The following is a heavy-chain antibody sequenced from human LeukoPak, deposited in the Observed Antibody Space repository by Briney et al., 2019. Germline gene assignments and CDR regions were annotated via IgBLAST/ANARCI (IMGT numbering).Heavy chain of an antibody. CDR1: RYTFTSYG. J-gene: IGHJ6*03. V-gene: IGHV1-46*01. CDR3: ARAPAPYGDPYYYYYYYMDV. D-gene: IGHD4-17*01. Sequence: ASVKVSCKASRYTFTSYGISWVRQAPGQGLEWMGIINPSDGSTSYAQKFQGRVTMTRDTSTSTVYMELSSLRSEDTAVYYCARAPAPYGDPYYYYYYYMDVWGKGTTVTVSS. CDR2: INPSDGST.